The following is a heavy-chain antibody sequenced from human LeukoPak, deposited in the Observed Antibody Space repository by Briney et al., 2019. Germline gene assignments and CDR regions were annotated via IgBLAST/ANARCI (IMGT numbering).Heavy chain of an antibody. CDR1: GGSFSGYY. V-gene: IGHV4-34*01. CDR3: ARDRNYYDSSGYYRWFDP. D-gene: IGHD3-22*01. Sequence: PSETLSLTCAVYGGSFSGYYWSWIRQPPGKGLEWIGEINHSGSTNYNPSLKSRVTISVDTSKNQFSLNLTSVTTADTAVYYCARDRNYYDSSGYYRWFDPWGQGTLVTVSS. CDR2: INHSGST. J-gene: IGHJ5*02.